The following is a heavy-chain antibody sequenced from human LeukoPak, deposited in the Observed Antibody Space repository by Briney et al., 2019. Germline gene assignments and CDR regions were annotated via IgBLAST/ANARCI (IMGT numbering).Heavy chain of an antibody. J-gene: IGHJ4*02. CDR1: GFTFSSYG. Sequence: GESLRLSCAASGFTFSSYGMHWVRQAPGKGLEWVAVIWYDGSNKYYADSVKGRFTISRDNSKNTLYLQMNSLRAEDTAVYYCARGECSGGSCLSTFDYWGQGTLVTVSS. CDR2: IWYDGSNK. CDR3: ARGECSGGSCLSTFDY. D-gene: IGHD2-15*01. V-gene: IGHV3-33*01.